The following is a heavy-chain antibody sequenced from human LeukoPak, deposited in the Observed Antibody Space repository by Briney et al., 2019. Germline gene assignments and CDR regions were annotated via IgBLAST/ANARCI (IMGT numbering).Heavy chain of an antibody. J-gene: IGHJ4*02. CDR3: ARPRIAVADEGDY. V-gene: IGHV1-2*02. CDR1: GYTFTGYY. CDR2: INPNSGGT. D-gene: IGHD6-19*01. Sequence: ASAKVSCKASGYTFTGYYMHWVRQAPGQGLEWMGWINPNSGGTNYAQRFQGRVTMTRDTSISTAYMELSRLRSDDTAVYYCARPRIAVADEGDYWGQGTLVTVSS.